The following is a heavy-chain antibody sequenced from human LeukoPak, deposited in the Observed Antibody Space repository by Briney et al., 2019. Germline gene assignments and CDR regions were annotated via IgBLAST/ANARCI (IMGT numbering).Heavy chain of an antibody. D-gene: IGHD2-21*01. CDR1: GFTFSSYE. CDR2: IDTSGTNI. CDR3: ARETINCGGDCYDY. J-gene: IGHJ4*02. Sequence: GGSLRLSCAASGFTFSSYEMNWVRQAPGKGPEWVSYIDTSGTNIYYAGSVKGRFTVSRDNAKNSLYLQMNSLRAEDTGIYYCARETINCGGDCYDYWGQGALVTVSS. V-gene: IGHV3-48*03.